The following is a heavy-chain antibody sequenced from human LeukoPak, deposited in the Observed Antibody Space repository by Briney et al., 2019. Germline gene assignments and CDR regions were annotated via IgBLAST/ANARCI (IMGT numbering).Heavy chain of an antibody. CDR3: ARSPDTAMVVYYYYYMDV. CDR2: ISSSSTI. Sequence: PGGSLRLPCPASGFTFSSYSMNWVRQAPGKGREWVSYISSSSTIYYADSAKGRCTISRDNDKNSLYLQMNSLRAEDTAVYYCARSPDTAMVVYYYYYMDVWGKGTTVTVSS. CDR1: GFTFSSYS. V-gene: IGHV3-48*01. J-gene: IGHJ6*03. D-gene: IGHD5-18*01.